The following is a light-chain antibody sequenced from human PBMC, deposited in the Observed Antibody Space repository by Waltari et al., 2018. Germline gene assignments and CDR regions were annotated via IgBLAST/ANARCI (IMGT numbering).Light chain of an antibody. J-gene: IGLJ3*02. CDR2: EVT. CDR1: SSDVGGYNY. V-gene: IGLV2-14*01. CDR3: TSYTSSITLV. Sequence: QSALTQPASVSGSPGQSITISCTGTSSDVGGYNYSSWYQQHHGKAPKLFIYEVTNRPSGVSDCFAGSKCGNTASLTISGLQADDEADYYCTSYTSSITLVFGGGTKLTVL.